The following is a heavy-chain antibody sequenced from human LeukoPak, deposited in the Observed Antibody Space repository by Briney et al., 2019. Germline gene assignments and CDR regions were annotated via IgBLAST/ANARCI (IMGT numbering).Heavy chain of an antibody. CDR1: GYTFTRYD. J-gene: IGHJ4*02. D-gene: IGHD3-16*02. CDR2: MNPNRGNT. V-gene: IGHV1-8*01. CDR3: ATTFTFGGVIVKDY. Sequence: ASVKVSCKASGYTFTRYDINWVRQATGQGLEWMGWMNPNRGNTGYAQKFQGRVTMTRNTSISTAYMELSSLRSEDTAVYYCATTFTFGGVIVKDYWGQGNLVTVSS.